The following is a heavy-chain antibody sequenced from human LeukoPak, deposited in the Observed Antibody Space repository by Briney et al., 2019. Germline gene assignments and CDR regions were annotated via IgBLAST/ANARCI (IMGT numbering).Heavy chain of an antibody. CDR3: AKDSAKKYDDY. V-gene: IGHV3-23*01. Sequence: PGGSLRLSCAASGFTFSNYAMSWVRQAPGKGLEWVSGISGSDGTTYYADSVKGRFTIPRDNSKNTLYLQMNGLRAEDTAVYYCAKDSAKKYDDYWGQGTLVTVSS. J-gene: IGHJ4*02. D-gene: IGHD2/OR15-2a*01. CDR1: GFTFSNYA. CDR2: ISGSDGTT.